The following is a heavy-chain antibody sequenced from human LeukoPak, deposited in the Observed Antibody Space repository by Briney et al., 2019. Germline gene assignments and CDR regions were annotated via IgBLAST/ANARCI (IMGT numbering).Heavy chain of an antibody. CDR3: ARSITGTTRAFDI. D-gene: IGHD1-7*01. V-gene: IGHV5-10-1*01. J-gene: IGHJ3*02. CDR2: IDPSDSYT. CDR1: GYSFTSYW. Sequence: RGESLKISCKGSGYSFTSYWISWVRQMPGKGLEWMGRIDPSDSYTNYSPSFQGHVTISADKSISTAYLQWSSLKASDTAMYYCARSITGTTRAFDIWGQGTMVTVSS.